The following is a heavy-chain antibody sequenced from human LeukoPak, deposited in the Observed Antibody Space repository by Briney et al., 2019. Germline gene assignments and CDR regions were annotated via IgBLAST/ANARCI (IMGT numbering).Heavy chain of an antibody. D-gene: IGHD3-9*01. CDR1: GFTFSSYW. CDR3: ARDREVPDYDILTGYLRSHYYYYYYMDV. Sequence: GGSLRLSCAASGFTFSSYWMSWVRQAPGKGLEWVANIKQDGSEKYYVDSVKGRFTISRDNAKNSLYLQMNSLRAEDTAVYYCARDREVPDYDILTGYLRSHYYYYYYMDVWGKGTTVTVSS. J-gene: IGHJ6*03. V-gene: IGHV3-7*01. CDR2: IKQDGSEK.